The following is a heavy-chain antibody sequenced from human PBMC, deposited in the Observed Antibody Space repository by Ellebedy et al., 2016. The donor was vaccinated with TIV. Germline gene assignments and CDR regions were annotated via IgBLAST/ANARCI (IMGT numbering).Heavy chain of an antibody. J-gene: IGHJ3*02. CDR2: ISGSGGSK. V-gene: IGHV3-23*01. CDR3: AKSMGQQLVLGAFDI. Sequence: GESLKISCAASGFTFSSYAMSWVRQAPGKGLEWVSAISGSGGSKYYADSVKGRFTISRDNSKNTLYLQMNSLRAEDTAVYYGAKSMGQQLVLGAFDIWGQGTMVTVSS. CDR1: GFTFSSYA. D-gene: IGHD6-13*01.